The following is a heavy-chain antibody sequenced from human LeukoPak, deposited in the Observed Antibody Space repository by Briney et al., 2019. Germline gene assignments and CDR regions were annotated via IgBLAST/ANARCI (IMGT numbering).Heavy chain of an antibody. CDR1: GGSMTGYY. V-gene: IGHV4-4*09. CDR2: IYSGGST. Sequence: SETLSLTCTVSGGSMTGYYWRWIRQPPGKGLGWIGNIYSGGSTKYNPSLESRVTISVDTSKGQFSLDLSSVTAADTAVYYCARRVAATGMVDSWGQGTLVTVSS. D-gene: IGHD6-25*01. CDR3: ARRVAATGMVDS. J-gene: IGHJ4*02.